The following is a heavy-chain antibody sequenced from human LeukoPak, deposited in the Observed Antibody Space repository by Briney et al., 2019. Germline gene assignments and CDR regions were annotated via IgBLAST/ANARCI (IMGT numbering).Heavy chain of an antibody. Sequence: SVKVSCKASVGTFSSYAISWVRQAPGQRLEWMGGIISIFGTANYAQKFQGRVTITTDESTSTAYMKLSSLRSEDTAVYYCARSLPAADYYFDYWGKGTLVTVSS. CDR1: VGTFSSYA. D-gene: IGHD2-2*01. V-gene: IGHV1-69*05. J-gene: IGHJ4*02. CDR3: ARSLPAADYYFDY. CDR2: IISIFGTA.